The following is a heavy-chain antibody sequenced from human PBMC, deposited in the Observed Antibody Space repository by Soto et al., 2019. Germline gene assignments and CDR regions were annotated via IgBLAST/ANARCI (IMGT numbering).Heavy chain of an antibody. V-gene: IGHV4-39*07. CDR1: GGSVSSGNYY. D-gene: IGHD2-15*01. J-gene: IGHJ6*02. CDR3: ARIVVVVVAATPGIENYYYYGMDV. CDR2: INHSGST. Sequence: PSETLSLTCTVSGGSVSSGNYYWSWIRQPPGKGLEWIGEINHSGSTNYNPSLKSRVTISVDTSKNQFSLKLSSVTAADTAVYYCARIVVVVVAATPGIENYYYYGMDVWGQGTTVTVSS.